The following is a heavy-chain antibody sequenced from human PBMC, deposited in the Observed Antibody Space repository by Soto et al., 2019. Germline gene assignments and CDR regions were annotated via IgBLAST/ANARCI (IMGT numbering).Heavy chain of an antibody. CDR3: AKRRDFWSGYPINV. D-gene: IGHD3-3*01. V-gene: IGHV3-23*01. CDR1: GFTFTSYA. CDR2: FSGRGGST. Sequence: GGSLRLSCAASGFTFTSYAMSCLSKAPVKGLECVSAFSGRGGSTYYTDSVKGRFTISRDNSKNTLYLQMNSLRAEDTAVYYCAKRRDFWSGYPINVWGQGTTVTVSS. J-gene: IGHJ6*02.